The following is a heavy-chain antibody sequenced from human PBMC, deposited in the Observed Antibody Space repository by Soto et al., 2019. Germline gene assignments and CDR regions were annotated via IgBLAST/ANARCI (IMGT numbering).Heavy chain of an antibody. J-gene: IGHJ4*02. D-gene: IGHD2-2*01. Sequence: PGGSLRLSCAASGFTFDDYAMHWVRQAPGKGLEWVSGISWNSGSICYADSVKGRFTISRDNAKNSLYLQMNSLRAEDTALYYCAKDIRDCSSTSCKLWGQGTLVTVSS. V-gene: IGHV3-9*01. CDR3: AKDIRDCSSTSCKL. CDR1: GFTFDDYA. CDR2: ISWNSGSI.